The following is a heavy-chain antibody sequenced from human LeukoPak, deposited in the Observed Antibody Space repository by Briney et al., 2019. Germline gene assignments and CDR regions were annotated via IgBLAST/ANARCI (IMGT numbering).Heavy chain of an antibody. CDR3: ARGNSSSWYFNAYYYYGMDV. CDR2: INHSGST. CDR1: GGSFSGYY. J-gene: IGHJ6*02. V-gene: IGHV4-34*01. D-gene: IGHD6-13*01. Sequence: SETLSFTCAVYGGSFSGYYWSWIRQPPGKGLEWIGEINHSGSTNYNPSLKSRVTISVDTSKNQFSLKLSSVTAADTAVYYCARGNSSSWYFNAYYYYGMDVWGQGTTVTVSS.